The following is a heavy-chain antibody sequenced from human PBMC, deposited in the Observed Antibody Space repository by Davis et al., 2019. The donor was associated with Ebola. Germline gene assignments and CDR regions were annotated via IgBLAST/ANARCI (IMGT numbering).Heavy chain of an antibody. Sequence: GESLKISCAASGFTFNRYWMSWVRQAPGKGLQWVANIKEDGSEKCYVDSVKGRFTISRDNAKNSLYLQMNSLRAEDTAVYYCARVSVPAALVPIDYYAMDVWGQGTTVTVSS. CDR3: ARVSVPAALVPIDYYAMDV. CDR1: GFTFNRYW. D-gene: IGHD2-2*01. J-gene: IGHJ6*02. CDR2: IKEDGSEK. V-gene: IGHV3-7*03.